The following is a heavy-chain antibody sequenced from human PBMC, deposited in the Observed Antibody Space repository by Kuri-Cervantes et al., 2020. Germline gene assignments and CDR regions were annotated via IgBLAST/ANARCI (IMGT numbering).Heavy chain of an antibody. V-gene: IGHV4-38-2*01. D-gene: IGHD6-19*01. J-gene: IGHJ4*02. CDR3: ARGSSPGIAVAGPEGGYYFDY. Sequence: SQTLSLTCAVFGYSISSGYFWGWIRQPPGKGLEWIGIIYHSGSTYYNPSLKSRVTISVDTSKTQFSLKLSSVTAADTAVYYCARGSSPGIAVAGPEGGYYFDYWGQGTLVTVSS. CDR1: GYSISSGYF. CDR2: IYHSGST.